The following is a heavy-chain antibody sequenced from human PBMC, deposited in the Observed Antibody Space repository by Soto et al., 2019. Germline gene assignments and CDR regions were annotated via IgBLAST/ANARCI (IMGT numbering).Heavy chain of an antibody. V-gene: IGHV4-4*02. CDR2: IYHSGST. CDR3: ATYRKFFQI. CDR1: GGSISSNKW. J-gene: IGHJ3*02. Sequence: PSETLSLTCAVYGGSISSNKWWSWVRQPPGKGLEWIGEIYHSGSTNYNPSLKSRVTISVDRSKNHFFLNLTSVTAADTAVYYCATYRKFFQIWGQGTKVTVSS.